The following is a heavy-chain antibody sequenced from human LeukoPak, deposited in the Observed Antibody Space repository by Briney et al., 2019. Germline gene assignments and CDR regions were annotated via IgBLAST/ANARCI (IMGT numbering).Heavy chain of an antibody. CDR1: GGSITNSSYY. Sequence: SETLSLTCTVSGGSITNSSYYWGWIRQPPGKGLEWIGSIYYNGITYYNPSLNSRVTISADTSNNQFSLKLSSVTAADTAVFFCARGRQLVLFDYWGQGTLVTVSS. CDR3: ARGRQLVLFDY. J-gene: IGHJ4*02. V-gene: IGHV4-39*07. D-gene: IGHD1-1*01. CDR2: IYYNGIT.